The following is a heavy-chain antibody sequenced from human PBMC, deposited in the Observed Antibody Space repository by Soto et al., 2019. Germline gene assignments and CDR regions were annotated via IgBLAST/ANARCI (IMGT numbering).Heavy chain of an antibody. D-gene: IGHD2-2*01. V-gene: IGHV4-31*03. CDR1: GGSISNGGYY. CDR3: ATSKYQLPSFDP. J-gene: IGHJ5*02. Sequence: QVQLQESGPGLVKPSQTLSLTCTVSGGSISNGGYYWSWIRQHPGKGLEWIGYIYYSGSTYYNPSLKSRVTISVDSSKNQFSLKLSSVTAADTAVYYCATSKYQLPSFDPWGQGTLVTFSS. CDR2: IYYSGST.